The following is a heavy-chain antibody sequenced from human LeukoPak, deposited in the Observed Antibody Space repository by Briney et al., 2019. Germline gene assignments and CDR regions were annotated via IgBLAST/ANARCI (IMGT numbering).Heavy chain of an antibody. D-gene: IGHD3-22*01. CDR2: IYTSGST. CDR1: GGSISSYY. CDR3: ARESSTYYYDSSGYYFDY. J-gene: IGHJ4*02. V-gene: IGHV4-4*09. Sequence: SETLSLTCTVSGGSISSYYWSWIRQPPGEGLEWIGYIYTSGSTNYNPSLKSRVTISVDTSKNQFSLKLSSVTAADTAVYYCARESSTYYYDSSGYYFDYWGQGTLVTVSS.